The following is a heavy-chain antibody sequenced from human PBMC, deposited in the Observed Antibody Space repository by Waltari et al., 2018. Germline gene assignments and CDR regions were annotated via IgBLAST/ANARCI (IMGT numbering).Heavy chain of an antibody. J-gene: IGHJ4*02. V-gene: IGHV3-33*01. Sequence: QVQLVESGGGVVQPGRWLRRPCAAAGFNLSRFGMHWVRQAPGKGLEWVAVIWHDGSNEYYVDSVKGRFTISRDNSKNTLYLQMNSLRAEDSAVYYCASQSTTLFDYWGQGTLVTVSS. CDR3: ASQSTTLFDY. CDR2: IWHDGSNE. D-gene: IGHD2-15*01. CDR1: GFNLSRFG.